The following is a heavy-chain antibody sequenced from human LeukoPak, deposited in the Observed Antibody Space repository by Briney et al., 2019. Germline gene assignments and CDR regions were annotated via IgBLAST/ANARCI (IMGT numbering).Heavy chain of an antibody. CDR1: GGTFSSYA. J-gene: IGHJ4*02. Sequence: SVKVSXKASGGTFSSYAISWVRQAPGQGLEWMGGIIPIFGTANYAQNFQGRVTITADESTSTAYMELSSLRSEDTAVYYCARAASVYYDFWSGYLGNFDYWGQGTLVTVSS. V-gene: IGHV1-69*01. D-gene: IGHD3-3*01. CDR2: IIPIFGTA. CDR3: ARAASVYYDFWSGYLGNFDY.